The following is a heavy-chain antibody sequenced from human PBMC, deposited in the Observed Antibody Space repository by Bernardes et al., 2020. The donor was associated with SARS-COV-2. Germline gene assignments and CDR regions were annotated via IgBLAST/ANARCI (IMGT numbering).Heavy chain of an antibody. Sequence: GSLRLSCAASGFTFSNAWMSWVRQAPGKGLEWVGLIQRKSEGGTTDYAAPVKGRFTISRDDSKNTVYLQMNSLKTEDTAVYYCTTDQMDYWGQGTLATVSS. CDR1: GFTFSNAW. CDR3: TTDQMDY. CDR2: IQRKSEGGTT. J-gene: IGHJ4*02. V-gene: IGHV3-15*01.